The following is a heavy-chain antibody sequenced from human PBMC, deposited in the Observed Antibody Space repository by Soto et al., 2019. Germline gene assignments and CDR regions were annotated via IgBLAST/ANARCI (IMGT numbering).Heavy chain of an antibody. CDR2: ITEDGSAT. Sequence: EVQLVESGGGIVQPGGSLRLSCATSGFTFSSYPIHWVRQAPGKGLVWVSRITEDGSATTYADSVKGRFTVTRDNAKNTMYLQMSGVGAEDTAGYHCVRGTDGWRGMDYWGQGTLVTVSS. CDR3: VRGTDGWRGMDY. V-gene: IGHV3-74*01. J-gene: IGHJ4*02. CDR1: GFTFSSYP. D-gene: IGHD1-1*01.